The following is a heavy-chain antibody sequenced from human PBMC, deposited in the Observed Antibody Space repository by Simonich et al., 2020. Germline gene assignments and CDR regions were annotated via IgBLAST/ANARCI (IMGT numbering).Heavy chain of an antibody. CDR1: GFTFSSYG. J-gene: IGHJ4*02. D-gene: IGHD4-4*01. CDR2: IWYDGSNK. V-gene: IGHV3-33*01. CDR3: ARITTVSDYYFDY. Sequence: QVQLVESGGGVVQPGRSLRLSCAASGFTFSSYGMHWFRQAPGKGLEWVAVIWYDGSNKYYADSVKGRFTISRDNSKNTLYLQMNSLRAEDTAVCYCARITTVSDYYFDYWGQGTLVTVSS.